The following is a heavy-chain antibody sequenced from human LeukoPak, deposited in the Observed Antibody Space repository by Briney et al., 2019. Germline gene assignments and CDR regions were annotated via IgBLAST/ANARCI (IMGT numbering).Heavy chain of an antibody. CDR1: GFTFSSYA. D-gene: IGHD3-22*01. CDR2: ISGSGGST. Sequence: GGSLRLSCAASGFTFSSYAMSWVRQAPGKGLEWVSAISGSGGSTYYADSVKGRFTISRDNSKNTLYLQMNSLRAEDTAVYYCARDLRDSSGYYAYFDYWGQGTLVTVSS. J-gene: IGHJ4*02. CDR3: ARDLRDSSGYYAYFDY. V-gene: IGHV3-23*01.